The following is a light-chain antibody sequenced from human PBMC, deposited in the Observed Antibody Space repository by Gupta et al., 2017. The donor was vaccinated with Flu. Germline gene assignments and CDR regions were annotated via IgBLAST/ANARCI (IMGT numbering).Light chain of an antibody. CDR3: QQYYGPWT. CDR2: KAS. CDR1: RGVLSW. Sequence: DFQMTQSPSTLSASVGDRVTITCRASRGVLSWLAWYQQKPGRAPKLLIYKASTLQSGVPLRFSGSGSGTDFTLTINNLQPDDVATYFSQQYYGPWTSGQGTKVEMK. V-gene: IGKV1-5*03. J-gene: IGKJ1*01.